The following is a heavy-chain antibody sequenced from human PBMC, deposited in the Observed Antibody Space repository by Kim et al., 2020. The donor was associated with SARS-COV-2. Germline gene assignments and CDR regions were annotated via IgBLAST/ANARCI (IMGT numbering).Heavy chain of an antibody. J-gene: IGHJ4*02. CDR2: INSDGSST. Sequence: GGSLRLSCAASGFTFSSYWMHWVRQAPGKGLVWVSRINSDGSSTSYADSVKGRFTISRDKAKNTLYLQMNSLRAEDTAVYHCVRGGGYSYGYLFYWGQGTPVTVSS. CDR3: VRGGGYSYGYLFY. D-gene: IGHD5-18*01. CDR1: GFTFSSYW. V-gene: IGHV3-74*01.